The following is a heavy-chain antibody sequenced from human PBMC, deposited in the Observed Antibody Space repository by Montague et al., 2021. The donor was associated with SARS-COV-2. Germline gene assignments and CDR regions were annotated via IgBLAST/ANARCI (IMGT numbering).Heavy chain of an antibody. V-gene: IGHV4-34*01. CDR1: GGSLSGHS. Sequence: SETLSLTCAVYGGSLSGHSWSWVRQAPEKGLEWIGDIGHTGSFKYNPSLKSRVTMSIDAAKNQFSLRMTSVTAADTSIYYCARGGTERSTTFGVDFFPLLDSWGQGTLVTVSS. CDR2: IGHTGSF. D-gene: IGHD3-3*01. J-gene: IGHJ4*02. CDR3: ARGGTERSTTFGVDFFPLLDS.